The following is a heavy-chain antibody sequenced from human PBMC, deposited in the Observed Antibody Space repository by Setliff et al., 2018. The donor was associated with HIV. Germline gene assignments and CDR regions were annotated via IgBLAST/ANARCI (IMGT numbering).Heavy chain of an antibody. J-gene: IGHJ4*02. Sequence: SETLSLTCAVYGGSLTGYFWTWIRQSPGKGLEWVGQVNRDGGAHYNPSLRSRVTMSVDTSKNQFSLKLSSVTAADTAVYYCARDRLTYYFDPWGQGTLVTVSS. CDR3: ARDRLTYYFDP. CDR2: VNRDGGA. D-gene: IGHD3-22*01. V-gene: IGHV4-34*01. CDR1: GGSLTGYF.